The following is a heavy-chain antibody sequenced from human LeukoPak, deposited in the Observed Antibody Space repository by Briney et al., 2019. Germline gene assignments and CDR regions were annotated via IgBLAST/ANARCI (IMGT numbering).Heavy chain of an antibody. Sequence: GGSLRLSCAASGSTFSIYSMIWVRQAPGKGLEWVSVIYSGGSTYYADSVKGRFTISRDNSKNTLYLQMNSLRAEDTAVYYCTTLVVITLNDAFDIWGQGTMVTVSS. V-gene: IGHV3-53*01. CDR2: IYSGGST. CDR3: TTLVVITLNDAFDI. CDR1: GSTFSIYS. J-gene: IGHJ3*02. D-gene: IGHD3-22*01.